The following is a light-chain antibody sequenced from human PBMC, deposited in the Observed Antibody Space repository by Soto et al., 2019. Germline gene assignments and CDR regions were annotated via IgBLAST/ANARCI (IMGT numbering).Light chain of an antibody. J-gene: IGKJ2*01. Sequence: DIVLTQSPGTLSLSPGDTTTLSCRASQSVSSSYLAWYQQKPGQAPRLLIYGASSRATGISDRFSGSGSGTDFTLTISRLEPEDFAVYFCQQYGSSPWTFGQGTKLQI. CDR3: QQYGSSPWT. CDR1: QSVSSSY. V-gene: IGKV3-20*01. CDR2: GAS.